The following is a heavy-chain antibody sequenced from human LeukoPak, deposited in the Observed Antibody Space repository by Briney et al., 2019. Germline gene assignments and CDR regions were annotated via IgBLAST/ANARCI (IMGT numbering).Heavy chain of an antibody. Sequence: SQTLSLTCTVSGGSISSGSYYWSWIRQPAGKGLEWIGRIYTSGSTNYNPSLKSRVTISVDTSKNQFSLKLSSVTAADTAVYYCARDRISGWYRSTNSDAFDIWGQGTMVTVSS. V-gene: IGHV4-61*02. CDR1: GGSISSGSYY. J-gene: IGHJ3*02. CDR3: ARDRISGWYRSTNSDAFDI. D-gene: IGHD6-19*01. CDR2: IYTSGST.